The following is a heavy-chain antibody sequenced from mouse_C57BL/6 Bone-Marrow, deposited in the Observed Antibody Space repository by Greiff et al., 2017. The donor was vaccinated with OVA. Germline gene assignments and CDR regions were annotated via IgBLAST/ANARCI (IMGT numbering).Heavy chain of an antibody. CDR1: GYSITSGYY. CDR2: ISYDGSN. D-gene: IGHD3-2*02. CDR3: AIQTAQATAWFAY. J-gene: IGHJ3*01. V-gene: IGHV3-6*01. Sequence: EVKLVESGPGLVKPSQSLSLTCSVTGYSITSGYYWNWIRQFPGNKLEWMGYISYDGSNNYNPSLKNRISITRDTSKNQFFLKLNSVTTEDTATYYCAIQTAQATAWFAYWGQGTLVTVSA.